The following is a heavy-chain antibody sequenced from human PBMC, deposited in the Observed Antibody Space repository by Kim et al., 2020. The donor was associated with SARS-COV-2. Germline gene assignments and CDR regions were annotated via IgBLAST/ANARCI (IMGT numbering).Heavy chain of an antibody. J-gene: IGHJ6*02. CDR2: ISSSSSYI. D-gene: IGHD6-13*01. CDR3: ARDQSAAGTWGYYYYGMDV. V-gene: IGHV3-21*01. CDR1: GFTFSSYS. Sequence: GGSLRLSCAASGFTFSSYSMNWVRQAPGKGLEWVSSISSSSSYIYYADSVKGRFTISRDNAKNSLYLQMNSLRAEDTAVYYCARDQSAAGTWGYYYYGMDVWGQGTTVTVSS.